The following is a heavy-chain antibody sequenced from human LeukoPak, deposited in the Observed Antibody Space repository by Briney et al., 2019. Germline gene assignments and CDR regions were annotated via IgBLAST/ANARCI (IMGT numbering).Heavy chain of an antibody. D-gene: IGHD2-2*01. CDR3: ARGYCSSSCYGYYYYGMDV. CDR2: ISSSSSYI. V-gene: IGHV3-21*01. Sequence: GGSLRLSCAASGFTFSSYSMNWVRQAPGEGLEWVSSISSSSSYIYYADSVKGRFTISRDNAKNSLYLQMNSLRAEDTAVYYCARGYCSSSCYGYYYYGMDVWGQGTTVTVSS. CDR1: GFTFSSYS. J-gene: IGHJ6*02.